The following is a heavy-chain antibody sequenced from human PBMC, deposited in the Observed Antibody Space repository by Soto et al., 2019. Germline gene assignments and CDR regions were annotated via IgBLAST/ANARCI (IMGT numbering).Heavy chain of an antibody. CDR1: ALTFSSYW. J-gene: IGHJ4*02. CDR3: ARDKSGPGDY. V-gene: IGHV3-74*01. Sequence: CVSLRLSCSASALTFSSYWMHWVRQAPGKGLVWVSRINSEGSRRTYAESGKSRFTISRDNVKNTLYLQMKSLRAEDTAEYYCARDKSGPGDYWGQGTLVTVAS. CDR2: INSEGSRR. D-gene: IGHD5-12*01.